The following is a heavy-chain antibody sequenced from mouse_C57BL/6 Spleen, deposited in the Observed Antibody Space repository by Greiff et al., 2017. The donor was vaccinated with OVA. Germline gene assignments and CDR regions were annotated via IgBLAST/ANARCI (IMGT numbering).Heavy chain of an antibody. J-gene: IGHJ3*01. CDR3: ARDDYDRPFAY. D-gene: IGHD2-4*01. CDR2: ISDGGSYT. Sequence: EVKVVESGGGLVKPGGSLKLSCAASGFTFSSYAMSWVRQTPEKRLEWVATISDGGSYTYYPDNVKGRFTISRDNAKNNLYLQMSHLKSEDTAMYYCARDDYDRPFAYWGQGTLVTVSA. V-gene: IGHV5-4*01. CDR1: GFTFSSYA.